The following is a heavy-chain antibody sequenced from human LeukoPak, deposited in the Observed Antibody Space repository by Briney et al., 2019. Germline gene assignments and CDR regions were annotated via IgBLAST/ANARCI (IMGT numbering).Heavy chain of an antibody. Sequence: PSETLSLTCAVYGGSFNDYYWSWIRQPPGKGLEWIGEINHSGSTNYNPSLKSRVTISVDTSKNQFSLKLSSVTAADTAVYYCARGAGSSWYSPYYYYMDVWGKGTTVTISS. CDR1: GGSFNDYY. D-gene: IGHD6-13*01. CDR3: ARGAGSSWYSPYYYYMDV. J-gene: IGHJ6*03. V-gene: IGHV4-34*01. CDR2: INHSGST.